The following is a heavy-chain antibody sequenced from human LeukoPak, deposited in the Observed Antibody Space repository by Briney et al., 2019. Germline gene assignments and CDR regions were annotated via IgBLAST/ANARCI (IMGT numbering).Heavy chain of an antibody. CDR2: IFPIFGTA. CDR3: ASRQYYDFWSHAFDF. J-gene: IGHJ3*01. CDR1: GGTFSSYA. V-gene: IGHV1-69*13. D-gene: IGHD3-3*01. Sequence: SVKVSCKASGGTFSSYAISWVRQAPGQGLEWMGGIFPIFGTANYAQKFQGRVTITADESTSTAYMELSSLRSEDTAVYYCASRQYYDFWSHAFDFWGQGTMVTVSS.